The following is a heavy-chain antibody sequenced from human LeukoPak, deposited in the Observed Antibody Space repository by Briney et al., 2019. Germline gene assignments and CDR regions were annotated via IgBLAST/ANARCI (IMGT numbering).Heavy chain of an antibody. CDR3: AKHLGSHSFLFYYMDV. D-gene: IGHD2-21*01. Sequence: GGSLRLSCEASQFTFSRFAMSWIRQAPGTGLEWVSTLSGGGTATYYADSVKGRFTTSRDNSKDTLYLQMDNLRADDTAVYYCAKHLGSHSFLFYYMDVWGTGTSVIVSS. CDR2: LSGGGTAT. J-gene: IGHJ6*03. V-gene: IGHV3-23*01. CDR1: QFTFSRFA.